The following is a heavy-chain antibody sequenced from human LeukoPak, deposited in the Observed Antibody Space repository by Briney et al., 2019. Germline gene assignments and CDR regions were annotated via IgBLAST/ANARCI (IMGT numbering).Heavy chain of an antibody. CDR1: GGSISSYY. V-gene: IGHV4-59*01. D-gene: IGHD2-15*01. CDR2: IYYSGST. Sequence: SETLSLTCTVSGGSISSYYWSWIRQPPGKGLEWIGYIYYSGSTNYNPSLKSRVTISVDTSKNQFSLKLSSVTAADTAIYYCAKNGDRGAYCSGGTCYPYYYYYMDVWGKGTTVTISS. J-gene: IGHJ6*03. CDR3: AKNGDRGAYCSGGTCYPYYYYYMDV.